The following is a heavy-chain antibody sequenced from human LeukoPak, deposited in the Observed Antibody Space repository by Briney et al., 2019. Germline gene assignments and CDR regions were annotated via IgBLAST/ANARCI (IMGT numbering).Heavy chain of an antibody. J-gene: IGHJ6*03. CDR3: AREMDIVVVVAATKWYYYYMDV. D-gene: IGHD2-15*01. CDR2: INSDGSST. Sequence: GSLRLSCAASGFTFSSYWMHWVRQAPGKGLVWVSRINSDGSSTSYADSVKGRFTISRDNAKNTLYLQMNSLRAEDTAVYYCAREMDIVVVVAATKWYYYYMDVWGKGTTVTISS. CDR1: GFTFSSYW. V-gene: IGHV3-74*01.